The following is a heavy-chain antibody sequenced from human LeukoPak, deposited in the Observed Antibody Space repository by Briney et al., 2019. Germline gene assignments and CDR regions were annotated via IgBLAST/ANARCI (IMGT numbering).Heavy chain of an antibody. CDR3: ARGRLEVGASY. D-gene: IGHD1-26*01. CDR1: GFTFSSYA. CDR2: ISGSGGST. V-gene: IGHV3-23*01. J-gene: IGHJ4*02. Sequence: PGGSLRLSCAASGFTFSSYAMSWVRQAPGKGLEWVSAISGSGGSTYYADSVKGRFTISRDNAKNSLYLQMNSLRAEDTAVYYCARGRLEVGASYWGQGTLVTVSS.